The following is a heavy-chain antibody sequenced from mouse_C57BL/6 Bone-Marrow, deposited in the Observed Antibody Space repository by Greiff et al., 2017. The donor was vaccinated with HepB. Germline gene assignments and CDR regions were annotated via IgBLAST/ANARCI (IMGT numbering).Heavy chain of an antibody. CDR1: GYTFTSYW. V-gene: IGHV1-69*01. D-gene: IGHD3-1*01. CDR3: ARCGLHVFDY. CDR2: IDPSDSYT. Sequence: VQLQQPGAELVMPGASVKLSCKASGYTFTSYWMHWVKQRPGQGLEWIGEIDPSDSYTNYNQKFKGKSTLTVDKSSSTAYMQLSSLTSEDSAVYYCARCGLHVFDYWGQGTTLTVSS. J-gene: IGHJ2*01.